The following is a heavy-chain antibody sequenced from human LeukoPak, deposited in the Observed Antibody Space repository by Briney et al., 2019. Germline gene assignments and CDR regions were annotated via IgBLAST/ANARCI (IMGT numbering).Heavy chain of an antibody. V-gene: IGHV4-59*01. J-gene: IGHJ4*02. CDR3: ARVIAGSGSYYNFDY. CDR1: GGSISSYY. Sequence: PSETLSLTCTVSGGSISSYYWSWIRQPPGKGLEWIGYIYYSGSTNYNPSLKSRVTISVDTSKNQFSLKLSSVTAADTAVYYCARVIAGSGSYYNFDYWGQGTLVTVS. CDR2: IYYSGST. D-gene: IGHD3-10*01.